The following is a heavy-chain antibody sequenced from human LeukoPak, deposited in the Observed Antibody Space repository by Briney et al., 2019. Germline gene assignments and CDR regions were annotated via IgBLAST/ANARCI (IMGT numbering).Heavy chain of an antibody. CDR1: GGSFSGYY. CDR3: ARHRRITMLAVVTYSHYYSLDV. J-gene: IGHJ6*03. Sequence: PSETLSLTCAVYGGSFSGYYRSWIRQPPGKGLEWIGEINHIGSTNYNPSLKSRVTISVDTSKNQFSLKLSSVAAADTAVYYCARHRRITMLAVVTYSHYYSLDVWGKGTTVTISS. V-gene: IGHV4-34*01. CDR2: INHIGST. D-gene: IGHD3-22*01.